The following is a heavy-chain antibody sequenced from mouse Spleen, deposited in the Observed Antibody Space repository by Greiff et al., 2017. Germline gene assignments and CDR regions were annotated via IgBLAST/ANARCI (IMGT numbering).Heavy chain of an antibody. J-gene: IGHJ4*01. D-gene: IGHD1-1*02. CDR1: GFTFSSYA. CDR3: ARHGYDYYAMDY. Sequence: EVQLVESGGGLVKPGGSLKLSCAASGFTFSSYAMSWVRQTPEKRLEWVATISSGGGNNYYPASVKGRFTSSRDNAKNTLYLQMRSLKSEDTVMYCCARHGYDYYAMDYWGQGTSVTVSA. V-gene: IGHV5-9-3*01. CDR2: ISSGGGNN.